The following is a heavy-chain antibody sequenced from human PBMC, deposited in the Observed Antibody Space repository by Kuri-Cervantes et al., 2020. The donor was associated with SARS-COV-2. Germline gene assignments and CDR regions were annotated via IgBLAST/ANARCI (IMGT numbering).Heavy chain of an antibody. D-gene: IGHD3-22*01. CDR1: GFTFSSYG. CDR2: ISYDGSNK. CDR3: VKGYYDSSGYRTLDY. Sequence: LSLTCAASGFTFSSYGMHWVRQAPGKGLEWVAVISYDGSNKYYADSVKGRFTISRDNSKNTLYLQMNSLRAEDTAVYYCVKGYYDSSGYRTLDYWGQGTLVTVSS. J-gene: IGHJ4*02. V-gene: IGHV3-30*18.